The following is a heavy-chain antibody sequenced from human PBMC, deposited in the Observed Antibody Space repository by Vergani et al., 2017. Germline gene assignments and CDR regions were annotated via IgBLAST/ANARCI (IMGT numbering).Heavy chain of an antibody. Sequence: EVQLVQSGAEVKKPGESLKISCKGSGYSFTSYWIGWVRQMPGKGLEWMGIIYPGDSDTRYSPSFQGQVTISADKSISTAYLQWSSLKASDTAMYYCARHRWWCLVVVAATPWYYYYGMDVWGQGTTVTVSS. CDR1: GYSFTSYW. CDR2: IYPGDSDT. D-gene: IGHD2-15*01. CDR3: ARHRWWCLVVVAATPWYYYYGMDV. V-gene: IGHV5-51*01. J-gene: IGHJ6*02.